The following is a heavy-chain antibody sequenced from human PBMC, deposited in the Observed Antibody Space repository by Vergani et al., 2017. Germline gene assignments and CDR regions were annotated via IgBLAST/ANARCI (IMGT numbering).Heavy chain of an antibody. D-gene: IGHD3-9*01. J-gene: IGHJ4*02. CDR3: ARSPPHYDILTGYYLYDFAY. V-gene: IGHV1-69*01. CDR2: IIPIFGTA. Sequence: QVQLVQSGAEVKKPGSSVKVSCKASGGTFSSYAISWVRQAPGQGLEWMGGIIPIFGTANYAQKFQGRVTITADESTSTAYMELSSLTSEDTAVYYRARSPPHYDILTGYYLYDFAYWGQGTLVTVSS. CDR1: GGTFSSYA.